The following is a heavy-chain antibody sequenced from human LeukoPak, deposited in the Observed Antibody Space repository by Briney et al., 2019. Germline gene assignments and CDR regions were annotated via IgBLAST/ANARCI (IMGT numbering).Heavy chain of an antibody. CDR1: GYTFTGYY. D-gene: IGHD3-22*01. CDR3: ARDTVYDSSGYYWNYFDH. V-gene: IGHV1-2*02. CDR2: INPNSGGT. J-gene: IGHJ4*02. Sequence: ASVKVSCKASGYTFTGYYMHWVRQAPGQGLEWMGWINPNSGGTNYAQKFQGRVTMTRGTSISTAYMELSRLRSDDTAVYYCARDTVYDSSGYYWNYFDHWGQGTLVTVSS.